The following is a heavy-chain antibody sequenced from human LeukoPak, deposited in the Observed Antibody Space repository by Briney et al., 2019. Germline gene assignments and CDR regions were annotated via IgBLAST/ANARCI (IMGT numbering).Heavy chain of an antibody. D-gene: IGHD6-19*01. CDR2: INPSGGST. J-gene: IGHJ4*02. CDR3: AREIKPDSSTGY. V-gene: IGHV1-46*01. CDR1: GYTFISYG. Sequence: GASVKVSCKTSGYTFISYGISWVRQAPGQGLEWMGIINPSGGSTSYAQKFQGRVTMTRDTSTSTVYMELSSLRSEDTAVYYCAREIKPDSSTGYWGQGTLVTVSS.